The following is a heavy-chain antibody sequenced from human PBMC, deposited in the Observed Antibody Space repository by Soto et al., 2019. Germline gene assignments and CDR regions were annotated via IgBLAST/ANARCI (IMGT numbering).Heavy chain of an antibody. Sequence: GGSLRLSCAASGFTFSSYWMHWVRQAPGKGLVWVSRINSDGSSTSYADSVKGRFTISRDNAKNTLYLQMNSLRAEDTAVYYCARDYSSGWYRYYDMDVWGQGTTVTVSS. CDR2: INSDGSST. CDR3: ARDYSSGWYRYYDMDV. CDR1: GFTFSSYW. V-gene: IGHV3-74*01. D-gene: IGHD6-19*01. J-gene: IGHJ6*02.